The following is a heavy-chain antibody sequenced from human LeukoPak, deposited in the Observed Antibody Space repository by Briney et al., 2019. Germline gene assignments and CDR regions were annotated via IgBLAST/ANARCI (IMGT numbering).Heavy chain of an antibody. CDR2: IYYSGST. CDR3: ARGRGLVGVVYAISVPHNYYYGMDV. Sequence: SETLSLTCTVSGGSISSGDYYWSWIRQPPGKGLEWIGYIYYSGSTYYNPSLKSRVTISVDTSKNQFSLKLSSVTAADTAVYYCARGRGLVGVVYAISVPHNYYYGMDVWGQGTTVTVSS. D-gene: IGHD2-8*02. J-gene: IGHJ6*02. V-gene: IGHV4-30-4*01. CDR1: GGSISSGDYY.